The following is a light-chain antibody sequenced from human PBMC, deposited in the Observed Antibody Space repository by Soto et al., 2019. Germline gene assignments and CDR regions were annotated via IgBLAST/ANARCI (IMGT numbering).Light chain of an antibody. Sequence: DIQMTQSPSSLSASVGDRVTITCRASQSISIYLNWYQQKPGKAPKLLIYAASSLQSGVPSRFSGSGSGTDFTLTISSLQPEDFATYYCQQSYSTPQLTFGGGTKVDIK. CDR1: QSISIY. CDR2: AAS. J-gene: IGKJ4*01. CDR3: QQSYSTPQLT. V-gene: IGKV1-39*01.